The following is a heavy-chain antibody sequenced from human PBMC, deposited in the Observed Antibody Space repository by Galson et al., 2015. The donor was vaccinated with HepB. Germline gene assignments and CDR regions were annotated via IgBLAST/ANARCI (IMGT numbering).Heavy chain of an antibody. J-gene: IGHJ3*02. CDR2: FYWDDDK. Sequence: PALVKPTQTLTLTCTFSGFSLSTSGVGVGWIRQPPGKALEWLALFYWDDDKRYSPSLKSRLTITKDTSKNQVVLTMTNMDPVDTATYYCAHRTEGPSIAAEREAPSDAFDIWGQGTMVTLSS. V-gene: IGHV2-5*02. D-gene: IGHD6-13*01. CDR3: AHRTEGPSIAAEREAPSDAFDI. CDR1: GFSLSTSGVG.